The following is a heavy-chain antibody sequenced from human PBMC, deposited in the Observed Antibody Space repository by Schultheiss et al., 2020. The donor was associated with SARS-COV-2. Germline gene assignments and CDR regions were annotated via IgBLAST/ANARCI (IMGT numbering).Heavy chain of an antibody. V-gene: IGHV3-21*01. CDR1: GFTFSSYS. CDR3: ARDAYYDFWSGYYGGDYYYYGMDV. Sequence: GGSLRLSCAASGFTFSSYSMNWVRQAPGKGLEWVSSISSSSSYIYYADSVKGRFTISRDNAKNSLYLQMNSLRAEDTAVYYCARDAYYDFWSGYYGGDYYYYGMDVWGQGTTVTVSS. CDR2: ISSSSSYI. J-gene: IGHJ6*02. D-gene: IGHD3-3*01.